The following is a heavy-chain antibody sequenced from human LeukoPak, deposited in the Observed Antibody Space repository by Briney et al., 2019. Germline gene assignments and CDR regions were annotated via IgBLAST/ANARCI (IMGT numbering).Heavy chain of an antibody. J-gene: IGHJ4*02. CDR2: VYYSGST. D-gene: IGHD3-16*02. CDR1: GGSISTYY. Sequence: SETLSLTCNVSGGSISTYYWSWIRQPPGKGLEWIGYVYYSGSTNYNPSLKSRVTISVDTSKNQFYLKLSSVTAADTAVYYCARGGSYRSFDYWGQGTLVTVSS. CDR3: ARGGSYRSFDY. V-gene: IGHV4-59*01.